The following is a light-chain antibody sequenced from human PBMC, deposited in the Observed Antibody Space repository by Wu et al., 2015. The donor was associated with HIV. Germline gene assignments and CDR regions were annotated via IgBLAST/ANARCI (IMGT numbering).Light chain of an antibody. V-gene: IGKV3-20*01. J-gene: IGKJ5*01. CDR3: QQYGSSPPIT. CDR2: GAS. CDR1: QSVSSSY. Sequence: EIVLTQSPATLSLSPGERVTLSCRASQSVSSSYLAWYQQKPGQAPRLLIYGASSRATGIPDRFSGSGSGTDFTLTISRLEPEDFAVYYCQQYGSSPPITFGQGTRLEIK.